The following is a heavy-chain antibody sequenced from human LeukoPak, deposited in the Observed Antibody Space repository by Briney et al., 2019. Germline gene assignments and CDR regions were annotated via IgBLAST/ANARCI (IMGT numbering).Heavy chain of an antibody. CDR3: ARVAVAATGGWFDL. CDR2: ISSSGSTI. J-gene: IGHJ5*02. Sequence: PRRSLRLSCAPSGFTISSDEMNWVRQAPGKGREWVSYISSSGSTIYYADSGKGRFTISRDNAKNSLYLQMNSLRAEDTAVYYWARVAVAATGGWFDLWGQGTLVTVSS. D-gene: IGHD2-15*01. V-gene: IGHV3-48*03. CDR1: GFTISSDE.